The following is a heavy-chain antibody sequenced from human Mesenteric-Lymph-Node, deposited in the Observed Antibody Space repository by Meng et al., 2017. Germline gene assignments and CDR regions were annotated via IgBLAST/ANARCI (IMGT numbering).Heavy chain of an antibody. CDR1: GGTFSSYA. CDR3: AKVGTGWVDY. CDR2: IIPIFGTA. D-gene: IGHD1-1*01. J-gene: IGHJ4*02. Sequence: RLVRSGAEGKKPGASVKVSCKASGGTFSSYAISWVRQAPGQGLEWMGGIIPIFGTANYAQKFQGRVTITADKSTSTAYMELSSLRSEDTALYYCAKVGTGWVDYWGQGTLVTVSS. V-gene: IGHV1-69*06.